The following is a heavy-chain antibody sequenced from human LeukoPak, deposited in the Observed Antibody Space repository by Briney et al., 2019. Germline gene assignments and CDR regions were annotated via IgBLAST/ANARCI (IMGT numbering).Heavy chain of an antibody. V-gene: IGHV1-46*01. CDR2: INPSGGST. CDR3: ARVGSYDILTGYSHFDY. CDR1: GYTFTSYY. D-gene: IGHD3-9*01. Sequence: ASVKVSCKASGYTFTSYYMHWVRQAPGQGLEWMGIINPSGGSTSYAQKFQGRVTMTRDTSPSTVYMELSSLRSEDTAVYYCARVGSYDILTGYSHFDYWGQGTLVTVSS. J-gene: IGHJ4*02.